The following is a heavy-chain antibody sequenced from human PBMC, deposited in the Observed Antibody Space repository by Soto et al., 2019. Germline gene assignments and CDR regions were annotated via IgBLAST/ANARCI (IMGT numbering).Heavy chain of an antibody. Sequence: ESLKISYKGSGYNFATYGIGWVRQIPGKGLEWMGIIYPSDSDTRYSPSFQGQVTISADKSINTAYLQWSSLKASDSAMYYCARSGYNFGYQYWFDPWGQGTLVTVSS. J-gene: IGHJ5*02. CDR3: ARSGYNFGYQYWFDP. V-gene: IGHV5-51*01. CDR1: GYNFATYG. D-gene: IGHD5-12*01. CDR2: IYPSDSDT.